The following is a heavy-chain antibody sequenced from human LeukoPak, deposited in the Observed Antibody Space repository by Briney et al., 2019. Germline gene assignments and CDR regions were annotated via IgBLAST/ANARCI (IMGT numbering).Heavy chain of an antibody. J-gene: IGHJ5*02. CDR1: GGSISSYY. CDR3: AGQYYDILTGPLGFDP. D-gene: IGHD3-9*01. V-gene: IGHV4-59*01. CDR2: IYYSGST. Sequence: SETLSLTCTVSGGSISSYYWSWIRQPPGKGLEWIGYIYYSGSTNYNPSLKSRVTISVDTSKNQFSLKLSSVTAADTAVYYCAGQYYDILTGPLGFDPWGQGTLVTVSS.